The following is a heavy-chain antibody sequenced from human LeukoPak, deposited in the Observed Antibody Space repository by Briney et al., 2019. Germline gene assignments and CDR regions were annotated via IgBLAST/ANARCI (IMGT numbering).Heavy chain of an antibody. CDR2: IGTAGDT. CDR3: ARGSRGYGMDV. CDR1: GFTFSSYD. V-gene: IGHV3-13*01. Sequence: GGSLRLSCAASGFTFSSYDMHWVRQATGKGLEWVSAIGTAGDTYYPGSVKGRFTISRENAKNSLYLQMNSLRAGDTAVYYCARGSRGYGMDVWGQGTTVTVSS. J-gene: IGHJ6*02.